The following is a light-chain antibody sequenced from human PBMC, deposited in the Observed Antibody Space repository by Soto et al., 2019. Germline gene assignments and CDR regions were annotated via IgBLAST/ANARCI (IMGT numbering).Light chain of an antibody. V-gene: IGKV4-1*01. CDR1: QSILNTSIKKNY. Sequence: DIVMTQSPDSLAVSLGERATINCKSSQSILNTSIKKNYLAWYHQRPGQPPRLLIYWASTRDSGVPDRFSGSGSGTNFTLTISNLQAEDVAVYYCQQYYTTPWTFGQGTKVEIK. J-gene: IGKJ1*01. CDR3: QQYYTTPWT. CDR2: WAS.